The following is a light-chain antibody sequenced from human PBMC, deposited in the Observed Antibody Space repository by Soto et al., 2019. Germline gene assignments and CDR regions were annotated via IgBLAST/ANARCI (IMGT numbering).Light chain of an antibody. CDR3: QQYNNWPRRYT. CDR2: GAS. Sequence: EIVMTQSPATLSVSPGERATLSCRASQSVSSNLAWYQQKPGQAPRLLIYGASTRATGIPARFSGSGSGTEFTLTISSLQSEDFAVYYCQQYNNWPRRYTFVQGTKLEIK. CDR1: QSVSSN. V-gene: IGKV3-15*01. J-gene: IGKJ2*01.